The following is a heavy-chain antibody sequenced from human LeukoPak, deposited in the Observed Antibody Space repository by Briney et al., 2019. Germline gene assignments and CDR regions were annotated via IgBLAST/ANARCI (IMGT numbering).Heavy chain of an antibody. CDR2: INPNSGGT. CDR1: GYSFTGYY. CDR3: ARKLENLVCFDL. J-gene: IGHJ2*01. Sequence: ASVKVSCKASGYSFTGYYMHWVRQAPGQGLEWMGWINPNSGGTDYVQKFQGRVTLTRDTAISTAYMELSRLRSDDTAVYYCARKLENLVCFDLWGRGTQVTVSP. D-gene: IGHD1-1*01. V-gene: IGHV1-2*02.